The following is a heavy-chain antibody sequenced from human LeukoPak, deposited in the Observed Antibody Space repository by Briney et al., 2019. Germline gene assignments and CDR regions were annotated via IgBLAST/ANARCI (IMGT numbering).Heavy chain of an antibody. V-gene: IGHV4-59*08. CDR3: ARHKRGSWYYYFDY. CDR1: GGSISSYY. D-gene: IGHD6-13*01. CDR2: IYYSGST. Sequence: SETLSLTCTVSGGSISSYYWSWIRQPPGKGLEWIGYIYYSGSTNYNPSLKSRVTISVDTSKNQFSLKLSSVTAADTAMYYCARHKRGSWYYYFDYWGQGTLVTVSS. J-gene: IGHJ4*02.